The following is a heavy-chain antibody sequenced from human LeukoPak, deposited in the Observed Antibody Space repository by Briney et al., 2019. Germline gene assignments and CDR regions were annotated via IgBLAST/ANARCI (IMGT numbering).Heavy chain of an antibody. CDR1: GDSVSSNNVA. CDR2: TYYRSKWYN. D-gene: IGHD6-13*01. J-gene: IGHJ4*02. V-gene: IGHV6-1*01. CDR3: ARGRSWPLDY. Sequence: SQTLSLTCAISGDSVSSNNVAWNWIRQSPSRGLECLGRTYYRSKWYNDYAVSVKSRITFNSDTSKNQFSLQLNSVTPEDTAVYYCARGRSWPLDYWGQGTLVTVSS.